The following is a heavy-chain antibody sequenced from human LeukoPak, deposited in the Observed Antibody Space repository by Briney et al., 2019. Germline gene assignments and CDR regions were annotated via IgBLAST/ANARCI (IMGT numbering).Heavy chain of an antibody. CDR2: ILTSGGT. CDR1: GFTFSTYT. Sequence: GGSLRLSCTASGFTFSTYTMSWVRQAPGEGLKWVSGILTSGGTYYADSLKGRFTISRDNSKNTLYLQMNSLRADDTAVYYCAKDRIYADGLWDFDYWGQGTLVTVSS. CDR3: AKDRIYADGLWDFDY. D-gene: IGHD3-10*01. J-gene: IGHJ4*02. V-gene: IGHV3-23*01.